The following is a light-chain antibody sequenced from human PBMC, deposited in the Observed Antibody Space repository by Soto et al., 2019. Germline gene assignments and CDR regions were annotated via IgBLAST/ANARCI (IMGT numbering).Light chain of an antibody. V-gene: IGKV1-12*01. CDR1: QDIHNW. J-gene: IGKJ4*01. CDR2: AAS. CDR3: HQANAFPLT. Sequence: DIEMTQSPSSVSASVGDRITITCRASQDIHNWLAWYQQKPGKAPNLLIYAASSLQSGVPSRFSGSGSGTDFTLTISNLQPEDFATYYCHQANAFPLTFGGGTRVEIK.